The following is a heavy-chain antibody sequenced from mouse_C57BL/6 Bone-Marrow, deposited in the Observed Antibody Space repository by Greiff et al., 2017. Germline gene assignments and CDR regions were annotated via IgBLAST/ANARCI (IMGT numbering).Heavy chain of an antibody. Sequence: QVQLQQSGAELVRPGTSVKVSCKASGYAFTNYLIEWVKQRPGQGLEWIGVINPGSGGTNYNEKFKGKATLTADKSSSTAYMQLSSLTSEDSAVYFCAIEGCTTVVPFAYWGQGTLVTVSA. V-gene: IGHV1-54*01. CDR3: AIEGCTTVVPFAY. D-gene: IGHD1-1*01. CDR1: GYAFTNYL. J-gene: IGHJ3*01. CDR2: INPGSGGT.